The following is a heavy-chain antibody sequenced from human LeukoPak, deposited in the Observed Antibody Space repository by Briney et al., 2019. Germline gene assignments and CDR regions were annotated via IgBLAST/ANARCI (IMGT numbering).Heavy chain of an antibody. J-gene: IGHJ4*02. Sequence: NPSETLSLTCTVSGGSISSSSFYWGWIRQPPGKGLEWIGNIYYSGSTYYNPSLKSRLTISVDTSKNQFSLKLSSVTAADTAVYYCARQHYSYGSYWGQGTLVTVSS. D-gene: IGHD5-18*01. V-gene: IGHV4-39*01. CDR2: IYYSGST. CDR1: GGSISSSSFY. CDR3: ARQHYSYGSY.